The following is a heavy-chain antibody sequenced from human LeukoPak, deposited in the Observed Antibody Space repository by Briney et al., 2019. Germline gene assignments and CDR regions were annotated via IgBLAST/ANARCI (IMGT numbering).Heavy chain of an antibody. V-gene: IGHV3-7*01. CDR3: ARDGSSMGTNFDY. J-gene: IGHJ4*02. CDR1: GFTFGNYW. D-gene: IGHD1-7*01. CDR2: IKQDGSEK. Sequence: GGSLRLSCAASGFTFGNYWMTWFRQTPGKGLEWVGNIKQDGSEKYYVDSVKGRFTISRDNAKNSLYLQMNSLRAEDTAVYYCARDGSSMGTNFDYWGQGTLVTVSS.